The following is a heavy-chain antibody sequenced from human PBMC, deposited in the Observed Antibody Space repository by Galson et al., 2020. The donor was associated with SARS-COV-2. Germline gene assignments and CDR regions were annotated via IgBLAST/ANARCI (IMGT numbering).Heavy chain of an antibody. Sequence: SQTLSLNCTVSGGTIRSSNYYWGWIRQPPGKGLEWIGSVLNGGTTHYSPSLQRRVTISVDTSKNQFSLNLNSVTAADTAMYYCARDATSSGWYNWFDPWGQGTLVTVSS. CDR2: VLNGGTT. V-gene: IGHV4-39*07. J-gene: IGHJ5*02. CDR1: GGTIRSSNYY. D-gene: IGHD6-19*01. CDR3: ARDATSSGWYNWFDP.